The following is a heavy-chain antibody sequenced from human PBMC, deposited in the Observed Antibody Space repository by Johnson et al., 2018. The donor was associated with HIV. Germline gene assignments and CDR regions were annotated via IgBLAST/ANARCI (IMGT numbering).Heavy chain of an antibody. J-gene: IGHJ3*02. V-gene: IGHV3-30*02. CDR3: ARVNIAFDI. CDR1: GFTFTSYG. Sequence: QVQLVESGGGVVQPGGSLRLSCAASGFTFTSYGMHWVRQAPGKGLEWVAFIRYDGSNRYYADSVKGRFTISRDNSKNTLYLQMNSLRVEDTAVYYCARVNIAFDIWGQGTMVTVSS. D-gene: IGHD2/OR15-2a*01. CDR2: IRYDGSNR.